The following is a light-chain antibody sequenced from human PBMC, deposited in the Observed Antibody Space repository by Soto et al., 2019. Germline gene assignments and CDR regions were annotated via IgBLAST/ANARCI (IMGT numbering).Light chain of an antibody. Sequence: IVLTQSPATLSLSPGERATLSCRASENVAIYLAWYQQKPGQAPRLLIYDTSNRATGIPARFSGSGSGADFTLTISSLEPEDFAVYYCPQRFNWPPTFGQGTRLEI. CDR1: ENVAIY. CDR2: DTS. J-gene: IGKJ5*01. V-gene: IGKV3-11*01. CDR3: PQRFNWPPT.